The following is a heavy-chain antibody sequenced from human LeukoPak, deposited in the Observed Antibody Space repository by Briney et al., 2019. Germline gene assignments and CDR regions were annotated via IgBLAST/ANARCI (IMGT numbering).Heavy chain of an antibody. Sequence: GASVKVSCKASGYTFTSYDINWVRQATGQGLEWMGWISAYNGNTNYAQKLQGRVTMTTDTSTSTAFMELRSLRSDDTAVYYCASNSKNGYFQHWGQGTLVTVSS. CDR2: ISAYNGNT. CDR3: ASNSKNGYFQH. J-gene: IGHJ1*01. V-gene: IGHV1-18*01. D-gene: IGHD1-1*01. CDR1: GYTFTSYD.